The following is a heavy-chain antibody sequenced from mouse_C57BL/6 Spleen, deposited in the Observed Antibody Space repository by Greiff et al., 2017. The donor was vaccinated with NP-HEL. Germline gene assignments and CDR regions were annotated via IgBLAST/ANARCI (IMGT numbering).Heavy chain of an antibody. CDR1: GYTFTDYY. CDR2: INPYNGGT. Sequence: EVQLQQSGPVLVKPGASVKMSCKASGYTFTDYYMNWVKQSHGKSLEWIGVINPYNGGTSYNQKFKGKATLTVDKSSSTAYMKLNSLTSEDSAVYYCARSEGKDAMDYWGQGTSVTVSS. D-gene: IGHD1-3*01. J-gene: IGHJ4*01. V-gene: IGHV1-19*01. CDR3: ARSEGKDAMDY.